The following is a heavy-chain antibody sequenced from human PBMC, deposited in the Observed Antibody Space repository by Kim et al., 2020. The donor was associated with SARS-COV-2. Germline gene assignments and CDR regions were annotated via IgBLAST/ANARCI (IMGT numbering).Heavy chain of an antibody. CDR3: ASAGGAFDI. CDR2: GIA. J-gene: IGHJ3*02. V-gene: IGHV1-69*02. D-gene: IGHD3-10*01. Sequence: GIANYTQKFQGRVTITADKSTSTAYMELSSLGSEDTAVYYCASAGGAFDIWGQGTMVTVSS.